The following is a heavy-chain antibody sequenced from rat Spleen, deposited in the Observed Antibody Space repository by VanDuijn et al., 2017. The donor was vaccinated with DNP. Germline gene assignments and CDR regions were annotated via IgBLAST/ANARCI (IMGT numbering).Heavy chain of an antibody. J-gene: IGHJ3*01. CDR2: ISYDGSNT. Sequence: EVQLVESGGGLVQPGRSMKLSCVASGFTFSDYYMAWVRQAPTKGLEWVASISYDGSNTYYRDSVKGRFTVSRDNPKNTLFLQMDSLRSEDTATYYCATSGYGYDGYPFAYWGQGTLVTVSS. V-gene: IGHV5-25*01. CDR1: GFTFSDYY. CDR3: ATSGYGYDGYPFAY. D-gene: IGHD1-12*03.